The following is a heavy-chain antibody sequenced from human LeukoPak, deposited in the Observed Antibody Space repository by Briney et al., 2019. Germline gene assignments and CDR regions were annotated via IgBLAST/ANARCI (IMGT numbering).Heavy chain of an antibody. CDR1: GFTFSSYG. CDR2: ILYDGSNK. V-gene: IGHV3-33*01. Sequence: GGSLRLSCAASGFTFSSYGMHWVRQAPGKGLEWVAVILYDGSNKYYADSVKGRFTISRDNSKNTLYLQMNSLRAEDTAVYYCAREGAAMVPYSHYYYYGMDVWGQGTTVTVSS. D-gene: IGHD5-18*01. J-gene: IGHJ6*02. CDR3: AREGAAMVPYSHYYYYGMDV.